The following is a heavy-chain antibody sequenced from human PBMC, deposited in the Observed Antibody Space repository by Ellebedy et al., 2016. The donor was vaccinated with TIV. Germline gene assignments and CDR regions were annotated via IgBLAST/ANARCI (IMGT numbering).Heavy chain of an antibody. CDR2: ANHVGIT. CDR3: ARGRGGSYSIPFDY. Sequence: SETLSLXXAVYGASFSSYYWSWIRQPPGKGLEWIGEANHVGITNYNPSLKTRVTISVDTSNHQFSLRLSSVTAADTAVYYCARGRGGSYSIPFDYWGQGTLVAVSS. J-gene: IGHJ4*02. V-gene: IGHV4-34*01. CDR1: GASFSSYY. D-gene: IGHD1-26*01.